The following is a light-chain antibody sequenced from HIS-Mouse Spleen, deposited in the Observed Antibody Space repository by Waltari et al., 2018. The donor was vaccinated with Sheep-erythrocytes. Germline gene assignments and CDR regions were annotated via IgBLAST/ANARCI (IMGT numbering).Light chain of an antibody. J-gene: IGLJ3*02. V-gene: IGLV1-36*01. CDR2: YDD. CDR3: AAWDDSLNGPV. Sequence: QSVLTQPPSVSEAPRQRVTISCSGSSSNIGNNAVNWYQQPPGKAPKLLVYYDDLLPSGVSDRLPGSQSGTSASRDISGLQSEDEADYYCAAWDDSLNGPVFGGGTKLTVL. CDR1: SSNIGNNA.